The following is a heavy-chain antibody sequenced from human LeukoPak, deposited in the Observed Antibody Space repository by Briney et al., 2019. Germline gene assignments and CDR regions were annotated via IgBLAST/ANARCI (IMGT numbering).Heavy chain of an antibody. D-gene: IGHD2-8*01. CDR1: NCTLLAHT. J-gene: IGHJ4*02. CDR2: IGSSGITI. CDR3: ARGPLYDITGSYGL. V-gene: IGHV3-48*01. Sequence: GGSLTLSCAASNCTLLAHTMNWVRLAPGKGLQWVSYIGSSGITIYYAHSVEGRFTISRDNAKNSLYPQMSSLRVEDTAVIYCARGPLYDITGSYGLWGQGTLVTVSS.